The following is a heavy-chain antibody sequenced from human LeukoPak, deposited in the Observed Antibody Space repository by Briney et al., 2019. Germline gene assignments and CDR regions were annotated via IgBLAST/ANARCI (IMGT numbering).Heavy chain of an antibody. CDR3: AKDQRSIAVAGYFDY. V-gene: IGHV3-23*01. Sequence: GGSLRLSCAASGFTFSGHGMSWVRQAPGKGLEWVSAISGSGGSTYYADSVKGRFTISRDNSKNTLYLQMNSLRAEDTAVYYCAKDQRSIAVAGYFDYWGQGTLVTVSS. D-gene: IGHD6-19*01. CDR1: GFTFSGHG. CDR2: ISGSGGST. J-gene: IGHJ4*02.